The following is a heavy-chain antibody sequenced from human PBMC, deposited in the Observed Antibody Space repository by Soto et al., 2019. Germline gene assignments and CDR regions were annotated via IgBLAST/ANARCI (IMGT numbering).Heavy chain of an antibody. D-gene: IGHD2-2*03. CDR1: GFSLSTGAVG. V-gene: IGHV2-5*01. J-gene: IGHJ4*02. Sequence: QITLKESGPPLVQPTQTLTLTCTFSGFSLSTGAVGVGWIRQPPGEALEWLALVYYNDDIPYSPSLKDRLTITKDTSKNPVVVTLTNMDLVDTATYFCTHGRSVGSTYYFEYGGQGPLVTVS. CDR3: THGRSVGSTYYFEY. CDR2: VYYNDDI.